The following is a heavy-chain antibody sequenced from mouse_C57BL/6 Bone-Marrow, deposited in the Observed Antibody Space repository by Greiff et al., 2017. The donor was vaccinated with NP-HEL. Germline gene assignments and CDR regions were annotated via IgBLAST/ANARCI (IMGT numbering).Heavy chain of an antibody. D-gene: IGHD2-4*01. Sequence: QVQLQQSGAELAKPGASVKLSCKASGYTFTSYWMHWVKQRPGQGLEWIGYINPSSGYTKYNQKFKDKATLTADNSSSTAYMQLSSLTYEDSAVYYCARRGLRRNAMDYWGQGTSVTVSS. CDR1: GYTFTSYW. CDR2: INPSSGYT. CDR3: ARRGLRRNAMDY. J-gene: IGHJ4*01. V-gene: IGHV1-7*01.